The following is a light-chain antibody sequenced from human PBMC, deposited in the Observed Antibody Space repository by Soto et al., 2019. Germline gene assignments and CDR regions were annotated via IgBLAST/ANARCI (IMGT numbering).Light chain of an antibody. CDR2: DAS. CDR3: HQYGMSPQT. CDR1: QSVSDTH. Sequence: EIVLTQSPGTLSLSPGERATLSSSASQSVSDTHVAWYQQRPGQAPRLLIYDASRRDIGVPDRFSGSGSGTDFTLTISGLEPEDFAVYFCHQYGMSPQTFGQGTKVDIK. J-gene: IGKJ1*01. V-gene: IGKV3-20*01.